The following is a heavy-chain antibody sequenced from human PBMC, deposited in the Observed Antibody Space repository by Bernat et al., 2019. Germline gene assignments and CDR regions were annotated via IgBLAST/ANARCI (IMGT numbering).Heavy chain of an antibody. J-gene: IGHJ4*02. CDR1: GFTFSSYW. V-gene: IGHV3-74*01. CDR2: INSDGSST. D-gene: IGHD4-17*01. CDR3: ARTNYGDYFFDY. Sequence: VQVVESGGGVVQPGRSLRLSCAASGFTFSSYWMHWVRQAPGKGLVWVSRINSDGSSTSYADSVKGRFTISRDNAKNTLYLQMNSLRAEDTAVYYCARTNYGDYFFDYWGQGTLVTVSS.